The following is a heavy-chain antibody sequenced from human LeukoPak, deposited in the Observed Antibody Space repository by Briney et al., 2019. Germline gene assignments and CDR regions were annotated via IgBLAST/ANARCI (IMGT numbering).Heavy chain of an antibody. J-gene: IGHJ4*02. CDR1: GYTFTNYG. Sequence: ASVKVSCKTSGYTFTNYGISWVRQAPGQGLEWMGWISPYNSNAINAQKLQGRVTVTTDTTTSTAYMELRSLRSDDTAVYYCTRTVLDCKNGVCYDYWGQGTLATVSS. CDR3: TRTVLDCKNGVCYDY. CDR2: ISPYNSNA. V-gene: IGHV1-18*01. D-gene: IGHD2-8*01.